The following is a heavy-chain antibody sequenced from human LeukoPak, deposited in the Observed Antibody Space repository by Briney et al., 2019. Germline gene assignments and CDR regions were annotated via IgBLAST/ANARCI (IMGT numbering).Heavy chain of an antibody. CDR3: ARGYGSGSYYNPYYYYYGMDV. CDR1: GGSISSYY. CDR2: IYYSGST. Sequence: SETLSLTCTVSGGSISSYYWSWIRQPPGKGLEWIGYIYYSGSTNYNPSLRSRVTISVDTSKNQFSLKLSSVTAADTAVYYCARGYGSGSYYNPYYYYYGMDVWGQGTTVTVSS. V-gene: IGHV4-59*01. D-gene: IGHD3-10*01. J-gene: IGHJ6*02.